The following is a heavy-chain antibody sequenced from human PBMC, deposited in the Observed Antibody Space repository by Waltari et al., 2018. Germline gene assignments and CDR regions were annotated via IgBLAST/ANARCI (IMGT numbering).Heavy chain of an antibody. CDR2: INHSGST. CDR3: ASMWSGWYNY. Sequence: QVQLQQWGAGLLKPSETRSLTCAVYGGSFSGYYWSWIRQPPGKGLEWIGEINHSGSTNYNTSLKSRVTISVDTSKNQFSLKLSSVTAADTAVYYCASMWSGWYNYWGQGTLVTVSS. V-gene: IGHV4-34*01. CDR1: GGSFSGYY. J-gene: IGHJ4*02. D-gene: IGHD6-19*01.